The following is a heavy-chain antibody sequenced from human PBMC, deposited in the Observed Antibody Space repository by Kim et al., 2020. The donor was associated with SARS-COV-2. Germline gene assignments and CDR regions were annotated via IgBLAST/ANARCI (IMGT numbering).Heavy chain of an antibody. Sequence: ASVKVSCKASGYTFTSYGISWVRQAPGQGLEWMGWISAYNGNTNYAQKLQGRVTMTTDTSTSTAYMELRSLRSDDTAVYYCARDFPLLGSGSYSFWFDYWGQGTLVTVSS. V-gene: IGHV1-18*04. CDR1: GYTFTSYG. J-gene: IGHJ4*02. D-gene: IGHD3-10*01. CDR3: ARDFPLLGSGSYSFWFDY. CDR2: ISAYNGNT.